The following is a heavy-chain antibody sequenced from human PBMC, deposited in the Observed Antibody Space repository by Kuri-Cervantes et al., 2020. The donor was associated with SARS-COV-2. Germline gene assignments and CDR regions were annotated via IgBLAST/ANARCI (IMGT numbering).Heavy chain of an antibody. J-gene: IGHJ1*01. Sequence: SETLSLTCTVSGGSISSSSYYWSWIRQPPGKGLEWIGEINHSGSTNYNPSLKSRVTISVDTSKNQFSLKLSSVTAADTAVYYCARGGDPMIANLRHWGQGTLVTVSS. CDR2: INHSGST. D-gene: IGHD3-22*01. CDR1: GGSISSSSYY. CDR3: ARGGDPMIANLRH. V-gene: IGHV4-39*07.